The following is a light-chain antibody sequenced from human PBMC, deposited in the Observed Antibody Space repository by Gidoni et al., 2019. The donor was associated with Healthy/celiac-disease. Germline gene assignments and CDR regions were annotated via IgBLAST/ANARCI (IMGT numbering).Light chain of an antibody. CDR1: SSNIESNT. V-gene: IGLV1-44*01. CDR2: SNN. J-gene: IGLJ2*01. Sequence: QSVLTQPPSASGTPGQRVTISCSGSSSNIESNTVNWYQQLPGTATKLLIYSNNQRPSGFPDRVSGSKSGTSSSLAISGLQSEDEADYYCAAWDDSLNGVVFGGGTKLTVL. CDR3: AAWDDSLNGVV.